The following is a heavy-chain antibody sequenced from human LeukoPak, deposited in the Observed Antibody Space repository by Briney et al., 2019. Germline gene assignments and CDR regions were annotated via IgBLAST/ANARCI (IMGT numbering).Heavy chain of an antibody. CDR2: IIPILGIA. CDR1: GGTFSSYA. CDR3: ARDWVVGATGFPDY. J-gene: IGHJ4*02. Sequence: GASVKASCKASGGTFSSYAISWVRQAPGQGLEWMGRIIPILGIANYAQKFQGRVTITADKSTSTAYMELSSLRSEDTAVYYCARDWVVGATGFPDYWGQGTLVTVSS. V-gene: IGHV1-69*04. D-gene: IGHD1-26*01.